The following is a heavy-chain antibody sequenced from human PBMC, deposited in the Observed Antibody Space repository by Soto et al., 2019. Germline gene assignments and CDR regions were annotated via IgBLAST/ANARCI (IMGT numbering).Heavy chain of an antibody. V-gene: IGHV1-69*02. Sequence: QVQLVQSGAEVKKPGSSVKVSCKASGGTFSKYTISWVRQAPGQGLEWLGRIIPILGIANAAQKFQGRVTXTADKSTSTAYMELSSLRYEDTAVYYCARADSGGDFDAFDIWGQGTMVTVSS. CDR1: GGTFSKYT. CDR3: ARADSGGDFDAFDI. D-gene: IGHD2-21*02. CDR2: IIPILGIA. J-gene: IGHJ3*02.